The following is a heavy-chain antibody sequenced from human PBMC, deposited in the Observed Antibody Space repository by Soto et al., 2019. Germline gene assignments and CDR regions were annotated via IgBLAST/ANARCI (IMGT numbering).Heavy chain of an antibody. J-gene: IGHJ6*02. CDR1: GFTFNNYA. CDR2: ITGSHTI. V-gene: IGHV3-48*02. CDR3: ARHGIQVSHDV. Sequence: GSLRLSCAASGFTFNNYAMNWVRQAPGKGLEWVSGITGSHTIYYADSARGRFTISRDNAKNSLFLQMNSLRDEDTAVYYCARHGIQVSHDVWGQGTTVTVSS. D-gene: IGHD5-18*01.